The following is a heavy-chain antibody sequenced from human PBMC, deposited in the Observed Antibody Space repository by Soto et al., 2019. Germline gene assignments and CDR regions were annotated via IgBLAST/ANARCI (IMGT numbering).Heavy chain of an antibody. CDR2: IYHSGST. CDR1: GGSISSSNW. V-gene: IGHV4-4*02. D-gene: IGHD3-10*01. J-gene: IGHJ4*02. Sequence: SETLSLTCAVSGGSISSSNWWSWVRQPPGKGLEWIGEIYHSGSTNYNPSLKSRVTISVDKSKNQFSLKLSSVTAADTAVYYCARVDMVRGYETDYWGQGTLVTVSS. CDR3: ARVDMVRGYETDY.